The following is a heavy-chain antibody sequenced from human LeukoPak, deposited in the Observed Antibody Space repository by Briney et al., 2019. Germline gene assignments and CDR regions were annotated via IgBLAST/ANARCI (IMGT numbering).Heavy chain of an antibody. D-gene: IGHD3-3*01. CDR1: GFTFDDYG. V-gene: IGHV3-20*04. CDR3: ARVQFPYDFWSGYFPLYYYYYMDV. Sequence: GGSLRLSCAASGFTFDDYGMSWVRQAPGKGLEWVSGINWNGGSTGYADSVKCRFTISRDNAKNSLYLQMNSLRAEDTALYYCARVQFPYDFWSGYFPLYYYYYMDVWGKGTTVTVSS. CDR2: INWNGGST. J-gene: IGHJ6*03.